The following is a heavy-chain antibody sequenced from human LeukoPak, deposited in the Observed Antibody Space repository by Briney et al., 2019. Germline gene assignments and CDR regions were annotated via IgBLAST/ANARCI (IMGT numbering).Heavy chain of an antibody. CDR3: ARLRPATGEAHFDY. J-gene: IGHJ4*02. D-gene: IGHD6-13*01. Sequence: SETLSLTCTVSGGSISSSSYYWGWIRQPPGKGLEWIGSIYYSGSTYYNPSLKSRVTISVDTSKNQFSLKLTSVTAADTAVYYCARLRPATGEAHFDYWGQGTLVTVSS. CDR1: GGSISSSSYY. V-gene: IGHV4-39*01. CDR2: IYYSGST.